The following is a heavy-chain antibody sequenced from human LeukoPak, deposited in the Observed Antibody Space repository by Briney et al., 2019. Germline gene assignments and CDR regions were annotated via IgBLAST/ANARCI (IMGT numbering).Heavy chain of an antibody. CDR2: IYTSGST. CDR1: GGSISSDSYD. D-gene: IGHD3-22*01. CDR3: ARSLSSGYYYFDY. V-gene: IGHV4-61*02. Sequence: PSQTLSLTCSVSGGSISSDSYDWSWIRQPAGKGLEWIGRIYTSGSTYYNPSLKSRVTISVDTSKNQFSLKLGSVTAADTAVYYCARSLSSGYYYFDYWGQGTLVTVSS. J-gene: IGHJ4*02.